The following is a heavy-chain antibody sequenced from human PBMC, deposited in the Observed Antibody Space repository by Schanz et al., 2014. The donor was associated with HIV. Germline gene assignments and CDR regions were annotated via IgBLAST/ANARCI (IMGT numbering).Heavy chain of an antibody. CDR1: GGTVNRYA. CDR2: ISAYNGNT. V-gene: IGHV1-18*01. J-gene: IGHJ4*02. CDR3: ARGAAEMATMTPWRY. Sequence: QVQLIQSGAEVKKPGSSVKVSCRASGGTVNRYAISWVRQAPGQGLEWMGWISAYNGNTNYAQKLQGRVTMTTDTSTSTAYMDLRSLRSDDTAVYYCARGAAEMATMTPWRYWGQGTLVTVSS. D-gene: IGHD5-12*01.